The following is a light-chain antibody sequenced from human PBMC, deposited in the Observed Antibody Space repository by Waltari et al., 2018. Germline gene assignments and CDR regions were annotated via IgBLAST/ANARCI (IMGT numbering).Light chain of an antibody. V-gene: IGKV3-20*01. J-gene: IGKJ2*01. Sequence: EIGVTQAPGTLSLSPGERATCACRASQSVSSSYLAWYQQKPGQAPRLLIYGASSRATGIPDRFSGSGSGTDFTLTISRLEREDFAVYYCQQYGSSPLYTFGQGTKLEIK. CDR2: GAS. CDR3: QQYGSSPLYT. CDR1: QSVSSSY.